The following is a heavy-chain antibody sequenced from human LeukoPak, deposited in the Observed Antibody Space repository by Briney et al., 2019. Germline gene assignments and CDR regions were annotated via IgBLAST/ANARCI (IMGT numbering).Heavy chain of an antibody. J-gene: IGHJ4*02. Sequence: GRSLRLSCAASGFTFDDYAMHWVRQAPGKGLEWVSGISWNSGSIGYADSVKGRFTIPRDNAKNSLYLQMNSLRAEDTALYYCAKAGAFGVVIYYFDYWGQGTLVTVSS. CDR1: GFTFDDYA. V-gene: IGHV3-9*01. D-gene: IGHD3-3*01. CDR2: ISWNSGSI. CDR3: AKAGAFGVVIYYFDY.